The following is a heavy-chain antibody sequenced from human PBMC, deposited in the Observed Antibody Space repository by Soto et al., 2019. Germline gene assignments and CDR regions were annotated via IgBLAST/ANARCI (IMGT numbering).Heavy chain of an antibody. Sequence: GESLKISCKGSGYSFTSYWISWVRQMPGKGLAWMGRIDPSDSYTNYSPSFQGHVTISADESISTAYLPWSSLKASDTAMYSCARHVPTTWSYYYGMDVWGQGTTVEVSS. D-gene: IGHD4-4*01. CDR1: GYSFTSYW. CDR3: ARHVPTTWSYYYGMDV. CDR2: IDPSDSYT. J-gene: IGHJ6*02. V-gene: IGHV5-10-1*01.